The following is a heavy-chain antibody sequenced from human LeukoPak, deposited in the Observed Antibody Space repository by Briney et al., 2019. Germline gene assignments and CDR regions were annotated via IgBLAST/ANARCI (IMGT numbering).Heavy chain of an antibody. Sequence: GGSLRLSCAASGFTFSSYWMSWVRQAPGKGLEWVANIKQDGSEKFYVDSVKGRFTISRDNAKNSLYLQTNSLRAEDTAVYYCARDSPRRDGSTLLSWGQGTLVTVSS. V-gene: IGHV3-7*01. CDR2: IKQDGSEK. CDR3: ARDSPRRDGSTLLS. CDR1: GFTFSSYW. D-gene: IGHD5-24*01. J-gene: IGHJ4*02.